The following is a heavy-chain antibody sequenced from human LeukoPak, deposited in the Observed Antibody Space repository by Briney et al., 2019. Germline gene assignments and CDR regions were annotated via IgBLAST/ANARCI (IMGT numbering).Heavy chain of an antibody. Sequence: PSETLSLTCAVYGGSFSGYYWSWIRQPPGKGLEWIGEINHSGSTNYNPSLKSRVTIPVDTSKNQFSLKLSSVTAADTAVYYCARGITMVRGVDYWGQGTLVTVSS. CDR3: ARGITMVRGVDY. V-gene: IGHV4-34*01. CDR1: GGSFSGYY. CDR2: INHSGST. J-gene: IGHJ4*02. D-gene: IGHD3-10*01.